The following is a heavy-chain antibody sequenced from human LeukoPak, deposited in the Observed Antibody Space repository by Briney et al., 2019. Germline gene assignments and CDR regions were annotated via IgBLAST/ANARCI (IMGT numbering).Heavy chain of an antibody. V-gene: IGHV1-69*05. D-gene: IGHD3-9*01. CDR2: IIPIFGTA. CDR3: ARGTSYDILTGYYTYYFDY. J-gene: IGHJ4*02. CDR1: GGTFSSYA. Sequence: SVKVSCKASGGTFSSYAISWVRQAPGQGLEWMGRIIPIFGTANYAQKFQGRVTITTDESTSTAYMELSSLRSEDTAVYYCARGTSYDILTGYYTYYFDYWGQGTLVTVSS.